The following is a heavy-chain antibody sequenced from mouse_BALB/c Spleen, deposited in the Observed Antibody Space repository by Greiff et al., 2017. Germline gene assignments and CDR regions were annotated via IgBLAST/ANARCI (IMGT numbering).Heavy chain of an antibody. D-gene: IGHD2-2*01. CDR2: INPSTGYT. CDR1: GYTFTSYW. Sequence: VQLQQSGAELAKPGASVKMSCKASGYTFTSYWMHWVKQRPGQGLEWIGYINPSTGYTEYNQKFKDKATLTADKSSSTAYMQLSSLTSEDSAFYYCARWFFFRFSYYAMDYWGQGTSVTVSS. CDR3: ARWFFFRFSYYAMDY. J-gene: IGHJ4*01. V-gene: IGHV1-7*01.